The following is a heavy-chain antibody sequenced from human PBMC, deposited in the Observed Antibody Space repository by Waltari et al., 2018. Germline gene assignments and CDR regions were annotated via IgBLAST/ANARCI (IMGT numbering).Heavy chain of an antibody. CDR3: ARAGWLHPQAFDY. V-gene: IGHV4-34*01. J-gene: IGHJ4*02. CDR2: INHSGST. D-gene: IGHD5-12*01. CDR1: GGSFSGYY. Sequence: QVQLQQWGAGLLKPSETLSLTCAVYGGSFSGYYWSWIRQPPGKGLEWIGEINHSGSTNYNPSLKSRVTISVDTSKNQFSLKLSSVTAADTAVYYCARAGWLHPQAFDYWGQGTLVTVSS.